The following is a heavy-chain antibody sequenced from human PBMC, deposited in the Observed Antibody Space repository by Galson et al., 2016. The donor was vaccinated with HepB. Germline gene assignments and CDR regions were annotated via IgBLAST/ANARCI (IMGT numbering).Heavy chain of an antibody. CDR1: GFTFSSYP. D-gene: IGHD3-10*01. CDR3: ARYYYGSGDPDAYDI. CDR2: ISYDGNTK. J-gene: IGHJ3*02. Sequence: SLRLSCAASGFTFSSYPMHWVRQAPGKGLEWVTFISYDGNTKYYADSVKGRFTISRDNSKNRMFLQRDSLRAEDTAVYYCARYYYGSGDPDAYDIWGQGTMVAVSS. V-gene: IGHV3-30-3*01.